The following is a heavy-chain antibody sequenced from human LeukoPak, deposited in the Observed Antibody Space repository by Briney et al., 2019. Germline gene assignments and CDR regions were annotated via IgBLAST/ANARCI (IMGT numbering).Heavy chain of an antibody. V-gene: IGHV1-2*02. CDR1: GYTFTGYY. D-gene: IGHD6-19*01. CDR2: INPNSGGT. Sequence: ASVKVSCKASGYTFTGYYMHWVRQAPGQGLEWMGWINPNSGGTNYAQKFQGRVTMTRDASISTAYMELSRLRSDDTAVYYCARDYTKHQLRVAVAGYNWFDPWGQGTLVTVSS. J-gene: IGHJ5*02. CDR3: ARDYTKHQLRVAVAGYNWFDP.